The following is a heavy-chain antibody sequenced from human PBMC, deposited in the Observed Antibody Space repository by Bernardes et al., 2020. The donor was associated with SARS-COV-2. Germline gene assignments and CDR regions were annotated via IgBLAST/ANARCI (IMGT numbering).Heavy chain of an antibody. J-gene: IGHJ4*02. Sequence: GGSLRLSCAVPGFTFSSYWMHWVRQAPGKGLVWVSRINSDGSSRNYADSVKGRFTISRDNAKNTLYLEINSLRGEDTAVYYCVRGADSGYASDNWGQGTLVTVSS. D-gene: IGHD5-12*01. CDR2: INSDGSSR. CDR3: VRGADSGYASDN. CDR1: GFTFSSYW. V-gene: IGHV3-74*01.